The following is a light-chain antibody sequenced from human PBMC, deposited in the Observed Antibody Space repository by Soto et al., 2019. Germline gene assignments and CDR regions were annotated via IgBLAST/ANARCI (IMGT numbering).Light chain of an antibody. CDR3: QQYSDSSGA. CDR1: QSIGTW. V-gene: IGKV1-5*01. Sequence: DIQVTQSPSTLAASVGDRVTITCGASQSIGTWLAWYQQKPGKAPKLLTFDASTLESGVPSRFSGSGSGTYFTLTISSLQPDDFATYYCQQYSDSSGAFGQGTKVDIK. CDR2: DAS. J-gene: IGKJ1*01.